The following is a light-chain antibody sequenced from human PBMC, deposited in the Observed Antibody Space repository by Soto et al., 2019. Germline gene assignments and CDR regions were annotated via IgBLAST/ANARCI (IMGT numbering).Light chain of an antibody. Sequence: IVLTQSPGTLSLSPGEGATLSCRASQSVISGNLAWYQQRPGQPPRLVIFGGSYRAAGIPDRFSGSGSGTDYSLTISRVEPEDFAVYDGQHYGNSPTFGGGTKVEIK. CDR3: QHYGNSPT. V-gene: IGKV3-20*01. CDR1: QSVISGN. J-gene: IGKJ4*01. CDR2: GGS.